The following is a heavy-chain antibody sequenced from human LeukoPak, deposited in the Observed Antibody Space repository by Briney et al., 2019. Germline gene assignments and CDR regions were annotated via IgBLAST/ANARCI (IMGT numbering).Heavy chain of an antibody. Sequence: GGSLRLSCAASGFTFSSYWMSWVRQAPGKGLEWVAFIRYDGSNKYYADSVKDRFTISRDNSKNTLYLQMNSLRAEDTAVYYCARDPSYSSGHQATNWFDPWGQGTLVTVSS. CDR3: ARDPSYSSGHQATNWFDP. CDR2: IRYDGSNK. D-gene: IGHD6-19*01. CDR1: GFTFSSYW. V-gene: IGHV3-30*02. J-gene: IGHJ5*02.